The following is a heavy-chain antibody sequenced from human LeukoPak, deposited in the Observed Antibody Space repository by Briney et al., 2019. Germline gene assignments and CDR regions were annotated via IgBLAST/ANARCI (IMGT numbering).Heavy chain of an antibody. V-gene: IGHV3-33*01. CDR2: IWYDGSNK. Sequence: PGGSLRLSCAASGFTFSSYGMHWVRQAPGKGLEWVAVIWYDGSNKYYADSVKGRFTISRDNSKNTLYVQMNSLRAEDTAVYYCARDDGSYSSGDCYSFAPQYYNGMDVWGQGTTVTVSS. CDR1: GFTFSSYG. J-gene: IGHJ6*02. D-gene: IGHD2-21*02. CDR3: ARDDGSYSSGDCYSFAPQYYNGMDV.